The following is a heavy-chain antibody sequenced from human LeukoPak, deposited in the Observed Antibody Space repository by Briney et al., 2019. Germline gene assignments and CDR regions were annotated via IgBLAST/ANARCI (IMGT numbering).Heavy chain of an antibody. CDR1: GFTISSFA. CDR3: ARDLSPVVRASPMGY. Sequence: PGGSLRLSCAASGFTISSFAIHWVRQAPGKGLEWVALITYDGYYKYYSDSVKGRFTISSDTSKNTLYLQMNSLRAEDTAVYYCARDLSPVVRASPMGYWGQGTPVTVSS. V-gene: IGHV3-30*04. J-gene: IGHJ4*02. D-gene: IGHD3-10*01. CDR2: ITYDGYYK.